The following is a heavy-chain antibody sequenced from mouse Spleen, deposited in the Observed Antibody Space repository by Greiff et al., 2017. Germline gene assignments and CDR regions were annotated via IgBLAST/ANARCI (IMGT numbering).Heavy chain of an antibody. J-gene: IGHJ4*01. D-gene: IGHD2-13*01. CDR1: GFTFSSYA. CDR2: INSNGGST. CDR3: ARHPYYGDYYYAMDY. V-gene: IGHV5-6-2*01. Sequence: EVKVVESGGGLVKPGGSLKLSCAASGFTFSSYAMSWVRQTPEKRLEWVAAINSNGGSTYYPDTVKDRFTISRDNAKNTLYLQMSSLRSEDTALYYCARHPYYGDYYYAMDYWGQGTSVTVSS.